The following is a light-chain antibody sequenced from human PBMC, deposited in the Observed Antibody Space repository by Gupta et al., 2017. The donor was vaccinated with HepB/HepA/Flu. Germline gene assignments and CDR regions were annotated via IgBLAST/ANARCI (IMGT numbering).Light chain of an antibody. CDR1: QDISSY. J-gene: IGKJ4*01. CDR2: GAY. V-gene: IGKV1-9*01. CDR3: LQLISYPLT. Sequence: DILLTQSPSLLSASVGDRVYLTCRASQDISSYLAWYQQKPGKAPKLLIYGAYTLQSGVPPRFSGSGSGTEFTLTISSLQPEDLATYYCLQLISYPLTFGGGTKVEIK.